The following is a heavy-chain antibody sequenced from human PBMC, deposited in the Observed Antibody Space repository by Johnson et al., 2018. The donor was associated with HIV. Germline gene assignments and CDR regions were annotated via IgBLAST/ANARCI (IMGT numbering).Heavy chain of an antibody. Sequence: QVYLVESGGGVVQSGRSLRLSCAASGFTFSRYGMHWVRQVQGKGLEWVAVISYDGNNDYYADSVKGRFTVSRDNSKSTLYLQMNSLRAEDTGLYYCAKVGSSSCYARTRLCAFDVWGQGTMVTVSS. J-gene: IGHJ3*01. CDR2: ISYDGNND. CDR1: GFTFSRYG. V-gene: IGHV3-30*18. CDR3: AKVGSSSCYARTRLCAFDV. D-gene: IGHD2-2*01.